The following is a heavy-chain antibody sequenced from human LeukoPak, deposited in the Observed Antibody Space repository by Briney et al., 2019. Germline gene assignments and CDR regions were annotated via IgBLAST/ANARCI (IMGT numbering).Heavy chain of an antibody. CDR1: GFTFSSYA. V-gene: IGHV3-30-3*01. Sequence: PGGSLRLSCAASGFTFSSYAMHWVRQAPGKGLEWVAVISYDGSNKYYADSVKGRFTISRDNSKNTLYLQMNSLRAEDTAVYYCARDGDYDFWSGYSYYFDYWGQGTLVTVSS. D-gene: IGHD3-3*01. CDR2: ISYDGSNK. J-gene: IGHJ4*02. CDR3: ARDGDYDFWSGYSYYFDY.